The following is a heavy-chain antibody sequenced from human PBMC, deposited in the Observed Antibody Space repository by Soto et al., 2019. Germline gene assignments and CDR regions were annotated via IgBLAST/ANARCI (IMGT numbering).Heavy chain of an antibody. V-gene: IGHV3-30*18. Sequence: PGGSLRLSCAASGFTFSSYVMHWVRQAPGKGLEWVAVISYDGSNKYYADSVKGRFTISRDNSKNTLYLQMNSLRAEDTAVYYCAKDFEDHAFDIWGQGTMVTVSS. CDR3: AKDFEDHAFDI. D-gene: IGHD3-9*01. CDR2: ISYDGSNK. CDR1: GFTFSSYV. J-gene: IGHJ3*02.